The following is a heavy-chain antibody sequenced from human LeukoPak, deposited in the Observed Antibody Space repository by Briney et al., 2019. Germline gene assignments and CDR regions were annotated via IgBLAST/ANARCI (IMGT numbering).Heavy chain of an antibody. CDR3: ARDRGWNTFDY. Sequence: GGSLRLSCAASGFTFSSYAMSWVRQAPGKGLEWVANIKEDGGVKNYVDSVKGRLTISRDNAKKSLFLQMNSLRAEDTAVYYCARDRGWNTFDYWGQGTLVTVSS. CDR2: IKEDGGVK. J-gene: IGHJ4*02. D-gene: IGHD1/OR15-1a*01. CDR1: GFTFSSYA. V-gene: IGHV3-7*01.